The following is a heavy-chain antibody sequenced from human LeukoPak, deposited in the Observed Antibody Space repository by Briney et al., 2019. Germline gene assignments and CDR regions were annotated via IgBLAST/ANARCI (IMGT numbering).Heavy chain of an antibody. CDR1: GFTFSSYS. CDR2: ISSSSSYI. V-gene: IGHV3-21*01. J-gene: IGHJ4*02. Sequence: GGSLRLSCAASGFTFSSYSMNWVRQAPGKGLAWVSSISSSSSYIYYADSVKGRFTISRDNAKNSLYLQMNSLRAEDTAVYYCARDPLGAPYYFDYWGQGTLVTVSS. CDR3: ARDPLGAPYYFDY. D-gene: IGHD3-16*01.